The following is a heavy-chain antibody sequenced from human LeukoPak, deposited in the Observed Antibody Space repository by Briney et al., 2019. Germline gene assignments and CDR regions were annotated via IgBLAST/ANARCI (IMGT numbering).Heavy chain of an antibody. D-gene: IGHD2-15*01. CDR1: GFNFSTYG. Sequence: GTSLRLSCAVSGFNFSTYGMHWVRQAPGKGLEWVAIIWYDGTNAYYADSVKARFTILRDNSKSTLYLQMNSLRAEDTAVYYCAKDVVAGSPGDWGQGTLVTVSS. V-gene: IGHV3-33*06. J-gene: IGHJ4*02. CDR3: AKDVVAGSPGD. CDR2: IWYDGTNA.